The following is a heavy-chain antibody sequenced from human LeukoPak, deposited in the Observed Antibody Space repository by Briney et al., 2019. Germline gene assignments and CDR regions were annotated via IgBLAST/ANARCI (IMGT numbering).Heavy chain of an antibody. D-gene: IGHD3-10*01. J-gene: IGHJ4*02. CDR1: GGSISSYY. CDR2: IYTSGST. CDR3: ARAKGMVRGVIDY. V-gene: IGHV4-4*08. Sequence: PSETLSLTCTVSGGSISSYYWSWIRQPPGKGLEWIGRIYTSGSTNYNPSLKSRVTISIDTSKNQFSLKLSFVTAADTAVYYCARAKGMVRGVIDYWGQGTLVTVSS.